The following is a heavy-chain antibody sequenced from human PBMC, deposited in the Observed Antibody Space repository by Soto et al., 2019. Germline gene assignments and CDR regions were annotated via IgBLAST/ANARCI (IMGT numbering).Heavy chain of an antibody. Sequence: PGGSLRLSCAASGFPFSSYAMSWVRQAPGKGLEWVSAISGSGGSTYYADSVKGRFTISRDNSKNTLYLQMNSLRAEDTAVYYCAKDPSHITVTPHFFDYWGQGTLVTVSS. D-gene: IGHD4-17*01. CDR2: ISGSGGST. J-gene: IGHJ4*02. CDR3: AKDPSHITVTPHFFDY. CDR1: GFPFSSYA. V-gene: IGHV3-23*01.